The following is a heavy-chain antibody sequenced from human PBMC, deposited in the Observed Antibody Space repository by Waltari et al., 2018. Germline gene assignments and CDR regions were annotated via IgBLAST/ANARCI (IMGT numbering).Heavy chain of an antibody. CDR2: MSIGENT. CDR1: GGTLRMFY. J-gene: IGHJ5*02. Sequence: QVQLQESGPGLVKPSATLSRTCNVPGGTLRMFYWTWIRQPAGKGLGWIGRMSIGENTIYNPSLKSRVTMSIDTSKNQLSLDLTSVTAADTAVYYCARGGATRPWGSDRWGQGALVTVSS. D-gene: IGHD6-6*01. CDR3: ARGGATRPWGSDR. V-gene: IGHV4-4*07.